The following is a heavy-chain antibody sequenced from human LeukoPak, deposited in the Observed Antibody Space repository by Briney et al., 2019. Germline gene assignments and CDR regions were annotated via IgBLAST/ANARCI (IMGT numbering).Heavy chain of an antibody. J-gene: IGHJ4*02. V-gene: IGHV1-18*01. D-gene: IGHD6-19*01. CDR2: ISAYNGNT. CDR1: GYTFTSYG. Sequence: ASVKVSCKASGYTFTSYGISWVRQAPGQGLEWMGWISAYNGNTNYAQKLQGRVTMTTDTSTSTAYMGLRSLRSDDTAVYYCARGVLRYSSGWYGGSTFFDYWGQGTLVTVSS. CDR3: ARGVLRYSSGWYGGSTFFDY.